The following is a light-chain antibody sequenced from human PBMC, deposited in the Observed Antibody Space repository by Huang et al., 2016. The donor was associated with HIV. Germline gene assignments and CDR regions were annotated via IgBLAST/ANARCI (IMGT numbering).Light chain of an antibody. CDR1: QGISNS. Sequence: DIQMTQSPSSLSASVGDRVTITCRARQGISNSLAWYQQKPGQAPTLLLYDASKWESGVPFRFSGSGSGTNYTLTISSLQPEDSATYYCQQYYTIRAFGQGTKVEVK. CDR3: QQYYTIRA. J-gene: IGKJ1*01. V-gene: IGKV1-NL1*01. CDR2: DAS.